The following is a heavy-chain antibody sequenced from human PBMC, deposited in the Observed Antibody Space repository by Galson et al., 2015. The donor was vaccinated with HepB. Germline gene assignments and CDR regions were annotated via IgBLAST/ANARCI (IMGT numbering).Heavy chain of an antibody. Sequence: SLRLSCAASGFTFSSYWMHWVRQAPGKGLVWVSRINSDGSSTNYADSVKGRFTISRDNAKNTLYLQMNSLRAEDTAVYYCARDLSSIAARRAFDYWGQGTLVTVSS. J-gene: IGHJ4*02. CDR2: INSDGSST. CDR1: GFTFSSYW. CDR3: ARDLSSIAARRAFDY. D-gene: IGHD6-6*01. V-gene: IGHV3-74*01.